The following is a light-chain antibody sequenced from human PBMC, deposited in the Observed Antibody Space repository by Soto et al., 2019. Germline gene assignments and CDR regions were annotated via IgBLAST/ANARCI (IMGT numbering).Light chain of an antibody. J-gene: IGKJ3*01. Sequence: DIQMTQSPSSVSVSVGDRVTITCRASQGISSWLAWYQQKPGEPPTILIYSASSWQSGVPSRFSGSGSGTDFPLTIRRLQPEDFANYYCQQANSFPPTFGPGTKVDIK. CDR3: QQANSFPPT. V-gene: IGKV1D-12*01. CDR2: SAS. CDR1: QGISSW.